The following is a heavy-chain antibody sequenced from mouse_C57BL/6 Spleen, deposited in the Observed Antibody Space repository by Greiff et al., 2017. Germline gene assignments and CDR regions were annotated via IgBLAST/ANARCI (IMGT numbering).Heavy chain of an antibody. V-gene: IGHV1-39*01. Sequence: EVQLQQSGPELVKPGASVKISCKASGYSFTDYNMNWVKQSNGKSLEWIGVINPNYGTTSYNQKFKGKATLTVDQSSSPAYMQLNSLTSEDSAVYVCSRKESYAGDIDYWGQGTTLTVSS. CDR2: INPNYGTT. D-gene: IGHD2-12*01. CDR3: SRKESYAGDIDY. J-gene: IGHJ2*01. CDR1: GYSFTDYN.